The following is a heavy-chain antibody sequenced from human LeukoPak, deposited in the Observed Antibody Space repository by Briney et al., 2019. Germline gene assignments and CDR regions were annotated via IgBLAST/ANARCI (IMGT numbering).Heavy chain of an antibody. CDR3: AAKHGECFDY. D-gene: IGHD3-10*01. Sequence: ASVKVSCKVSGYTLTELSMHWVRQAPGKGLEWMGGFDPEDGETIYAQKFQGRVTMTGDTSTDTAYMELSSLRSEDTAVYYCAAKHGECFDYWGQGTLVTVSS. V-gene: IGHV1-24*01. J-gene: IGHJ4*02. CDR2: FDPEDGET. CDR1: GYTLTELS.